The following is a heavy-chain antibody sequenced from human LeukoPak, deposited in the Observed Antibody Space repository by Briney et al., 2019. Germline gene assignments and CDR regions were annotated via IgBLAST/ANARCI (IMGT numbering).Heavy chain of an antibody. CDR3: ARGFGIAVGY. D-gene: IGHD6-19*01. V-gene: IGHV4-39*07. J-gene: IGHJ4*02. CDR2: INHSGST. CDR1: GGSISSSGYY. Sequence: SETLSLTCTVSGGSISSSGYYWSWIRQPPGKGLEWIGEINHSGSTNYNPSLKSRVTISVDTSKNQFSLKLSSVTAADTAVYYCARGFGIAVGYWGQGTLVTVSS.